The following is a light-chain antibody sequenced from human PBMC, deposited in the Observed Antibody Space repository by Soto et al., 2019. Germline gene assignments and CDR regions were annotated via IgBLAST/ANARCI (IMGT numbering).Light chain of an antibody. CDR1: QSVSSS. Sequence: EIVMTQSPATLSVSPGERATLSCRASQSVSSSLAWYQHKPGQAPRLLIYGASIRATGIPARFSGSGSGTELALAISSLQSEDIAAYYCQQYSNPYTFGQGTKLEIK. CDR3: QQYSNPYT. CDR2: GAS. V-gene: IGKV3D-15*01. J-gene: IGKJ2*01.